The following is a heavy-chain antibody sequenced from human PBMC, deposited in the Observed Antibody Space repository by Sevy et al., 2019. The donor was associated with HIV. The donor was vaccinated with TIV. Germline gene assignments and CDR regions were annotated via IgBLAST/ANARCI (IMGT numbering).Heavy chain of an antibody. Sequence: SETLSLTCTVSGGSISGHFWSWIRQPPGKGLEWIAYIYDSGSTNYNASLRGRVTISVDTSKNQFSLGLSSVTAAGTAVYYWARGAATDYYDTSGFSPSLDQWGQGILVTVSS. CDR2: IYDSGST. CDR3: ARGAATDYYDTSGFSPSLDQ. V-gene: IGHV4-59*11. J-gene: IGHJ4*02. CDR1: GGSISGHF. D-gene: IGHD3-22*01.